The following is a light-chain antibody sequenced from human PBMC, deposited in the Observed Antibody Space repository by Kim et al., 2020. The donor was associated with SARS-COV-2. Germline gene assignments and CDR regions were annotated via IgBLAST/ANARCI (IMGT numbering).Light chain of an antibody. CDR1: ILREYH. Sequence: QKPAVSVAVGQTVRITCQGAILREYHAGRDQQKPGQAPILVIYGVTGRPPGIPDRFSGSSSGDTASLTITGAQADDEAVYYGNYLFFGGGTQLTVL. CDR3: NYLF. V-gene: IGLV3-19*01. J-gene: IGLJ2*01. CDR2: GVT.